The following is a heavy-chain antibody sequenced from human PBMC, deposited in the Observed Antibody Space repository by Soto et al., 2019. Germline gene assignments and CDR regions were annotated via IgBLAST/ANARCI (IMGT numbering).Heavy chain of an antibody. CDR3: ARGGRSIAARLXY. D-gene: IGHD6-6*01. CDR1: GGSFSGYY. J-gene: IGHJ4*02. Sequence: SETLSLTCAVYGGSFSGYYWSWIRQPPGKGLEWIGEINHSGSTNYNPSLKSRVTISVDTSKNQFSLKLSSVTAADTAVYYCARGGRSIAARLXYWGQGTLVTVSS. V-gene: IGHV4-34*01. CDR2: INHSGST.